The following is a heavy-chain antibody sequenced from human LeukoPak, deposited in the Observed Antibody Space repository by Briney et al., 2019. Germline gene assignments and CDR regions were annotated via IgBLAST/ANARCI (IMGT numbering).Heavy chain of an antibody. CDR1: GGSISQYY. D-gene: IGHD3-10*01. Sequence: PSETLSLTCAVSGGSISQYYWSWLRQAPGKGLEWIGYIHASGTTTYNPSLKSRVTMSVDTSRNQFFLKLNSVTAADTAMYYCARGGRERGSSFNYWGQGTLVTVSS. J-gene: IGHJ4*02. CDR2: IHASGTT. V-gene: IGHV4-59*01. CDR3: ARGGRERGSSFNY.